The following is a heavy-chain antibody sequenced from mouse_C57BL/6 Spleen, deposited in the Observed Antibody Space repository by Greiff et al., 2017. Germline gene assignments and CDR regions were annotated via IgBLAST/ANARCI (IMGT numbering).Heavy chain of an antibody. CDR1: GYTFTSYW. V-gene: IGHV1-59*01. Sequence: QVQLQQPGAELVRPGTSVKLSCKASGYTFTSYWMHWVKQRPGQGLEWIGVIDPSDSYTNYNQKFKGKATLTVDTSSSTAYMQLSSLTSEDSAVYYCASGGLVDYWGQGTTLTVSS. J-gene: IGHJ2*01. CDR2: IDPSDSYT. D-gene: IGHD4-1*01. CDR3: ASGGLVDY.